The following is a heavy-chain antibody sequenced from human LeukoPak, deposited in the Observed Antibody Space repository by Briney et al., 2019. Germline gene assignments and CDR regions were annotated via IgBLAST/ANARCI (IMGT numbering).Heavy chain of an antibody. Sequence: ASVKVSCKASGYTFTSYGISWVRQAPGQGLEWMGWISTNNGNTNYAQKLQGRVTMTTDTSTSTAYMELRSLKSDDTAVYYCARDFRRVVRGVIIDQFDYWGQGTLVTVSS. CDR2: ISTNNGNT. D-gene: IGHD3-10*01. CDR3: ARDFRRVVRGVIIDQFDY. V-gene: IGHV1-18*01. J-gene: IGHJ4*02. CDR1: GYTFTSYG.